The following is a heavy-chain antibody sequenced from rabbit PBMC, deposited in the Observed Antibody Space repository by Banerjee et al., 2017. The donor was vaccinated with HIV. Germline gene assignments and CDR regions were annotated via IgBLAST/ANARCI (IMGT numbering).Heavy chain of an antibody. CDR1: GFSFSSSYW. CDR2: INTSSGNT. J-gene: IGHJ4*01. V-gene: IGHV1S45*01. Sequence: QQQLEESGGDLVKPEGSLTLTCTASGFSFSSSYWMCWVRQAPGKGLEWIGCINTSSGNTVYASWAKGRFTISKTSSTTVTLQMTSLTAADTATYFCARDLAGAIGWNFNLWGQGTLVTVS. D-gene: IGHD4-1*01. CDR3: ARDLAGAIGWNFNL.